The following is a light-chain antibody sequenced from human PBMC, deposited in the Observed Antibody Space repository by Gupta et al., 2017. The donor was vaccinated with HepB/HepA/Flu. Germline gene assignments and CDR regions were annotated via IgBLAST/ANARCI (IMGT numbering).Light chain of an antibody. J-gene: IGLJ1*01. CDR1: SSNIGNNY. CDR3: GTWDNSLRGGV. Sequence: QSVFTQPPSVSAAAGQTGTITCSGSSSNIGNNYVSWYQQLPGTAPKLLIYESNKRPSGIPDRFSASKSGTSATLGITGLQTGDEADYYCGTWDNSLRGGVFGTGTKVTVL. CDR2: ESN. V-gene: IGLV1-51*02.